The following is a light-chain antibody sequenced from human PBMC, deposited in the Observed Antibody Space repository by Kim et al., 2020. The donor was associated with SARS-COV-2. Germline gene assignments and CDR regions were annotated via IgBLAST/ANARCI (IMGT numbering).Light chain of an antibody. Sequence: PASISCRCSQSLLHSNGYNYLDWYLQKPWQSPQLLIYLGFNRASGVPDRFSGSGSGTDFTLKISRVEADDVGVYYCMQALQTPRNTFGQGTKLDI. V-gene: IGKV2-28*01. CDR3: MQALQTPRNT. CDR2: LGF. J-gene: IGKJ2*01. CDR1: QSLLHSNGYNY.